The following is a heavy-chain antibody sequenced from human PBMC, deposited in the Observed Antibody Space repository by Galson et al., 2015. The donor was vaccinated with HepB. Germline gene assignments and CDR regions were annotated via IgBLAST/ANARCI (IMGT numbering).Heavy chain of an antibody. D-gene: IGHD2-2*01. CDR3: ARDSRYCSTADCRWDAFDI. CDR1: GHTFSSHW. Sequence: SLRLSCAASGHTFSSHWMSWLRQTPGKGLEWVANIKEDGGDEYYMESVKGRFTISRDNAKNSLYLQMNSLRAEDTALYYCARDSRYCSTADCRWDAFDIWGQGTMVTVSS. J-gene: IGHJ3*02. V-gene: IGHV3-7*01. CDR2: IKEDGGDE.